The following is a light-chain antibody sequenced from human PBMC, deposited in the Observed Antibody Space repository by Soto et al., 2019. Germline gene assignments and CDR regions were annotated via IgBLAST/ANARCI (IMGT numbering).Light chain of an antibody. CDR3: AAWDDSLRGMV. CDR2: DSN. J-gene: IGLJ3*02. V-gene: IGLV1-44*01. CDR1: GSNIGSNA. Sequence: QSVLTQSPSASGTPGQGVTISCSGGGSNIGSNAVHWYQQLPGTAPKLLIYDSNQRPSGVPDRFSGSKSGTSASLAISGRQSDDEADYHCAAWDDSLRGMVFGGGTKLTVL.